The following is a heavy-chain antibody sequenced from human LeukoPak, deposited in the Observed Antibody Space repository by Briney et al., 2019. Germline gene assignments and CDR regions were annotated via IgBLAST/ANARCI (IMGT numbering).Heavy chain of an antibody. CDR2: MSYDGGET. D-gene: IGHD6-13*01. CDR1: GFSFSDYG. V-gene: IGHV3-30*03. J-gene: IGHJ4*02. Sequence: PGGSLRLSCAASGFSFSDYGMHWVRQAPGKGLEWVAGMSYDGGETYYADSVKGRFTISRDNAKNSLYLQMNSLRAEDTAVYYCARTANFAAGYYIDYWGQGTLVTVSS. CDR3: ARTANFAAGYYIDY.